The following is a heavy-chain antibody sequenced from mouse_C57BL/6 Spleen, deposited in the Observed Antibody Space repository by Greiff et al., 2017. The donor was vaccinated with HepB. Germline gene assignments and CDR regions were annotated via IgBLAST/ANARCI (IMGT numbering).Heavy chain of an antibody. CDR1: GFTFSDYG. J-gene: IGHJ2*01. D-gene: IGHD2-2*01. Sequence: EVQVVESGGGLVKPGGSLKLSCAASGFTFSDYGMHWVRQAPEKGLEWVAYISSGSSTIYYADTVKGRFTISRDNAKNTLFLQMTSMRSEDTAMYYFARYGYDADYFDYWGQGTTLTVSS. CDR3: ARYGYDADYFDY. V-gene: IGHV5-17*01. CDR2: ISSGSSTI.